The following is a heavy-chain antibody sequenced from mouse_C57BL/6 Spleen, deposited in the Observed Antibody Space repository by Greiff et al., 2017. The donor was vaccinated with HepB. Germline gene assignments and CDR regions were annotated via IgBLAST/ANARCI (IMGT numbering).Heavy chain of an antibody. V-gene: IGHV14-4*01. D-gene: IGHD1-1*01. CDR3: TTTTRYGSNY. CDR2: IDPENGDT. J-gene: IGHJ2*01. Sequence: EVKLMESGAELVRPGASVKLSCTASGFNIKDDYMHWVKQRPEQGLEWIGWIDPENGDTEYASKFQGKATITADTSSNTAYLQLSSLTSEDTAVYYCTTTTRYGSNYWGQGTTLTVSS. CDR1: GFNIKDDY.